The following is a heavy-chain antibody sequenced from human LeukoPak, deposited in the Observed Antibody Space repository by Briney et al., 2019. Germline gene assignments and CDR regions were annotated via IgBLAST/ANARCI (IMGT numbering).Heavy chain of an antibody. J-gene: IGHJ6*04. CDR1: GFTFSSYW. CDR3: AELGITMIGGV. D-gene: IGHD3-10*02. V-gene: IGHV3-48*04. CDR2: ISSSGSTI. Sequence: GGSLRLSCAAAGFTFSSYWMHWVRHAPGKGLEWVSYISSSGSTIYYADSVKGRFTISRDNAKNSLYLQMNSLRADDTAVYYCAELGITMIGGVWGKGTTVTISS.